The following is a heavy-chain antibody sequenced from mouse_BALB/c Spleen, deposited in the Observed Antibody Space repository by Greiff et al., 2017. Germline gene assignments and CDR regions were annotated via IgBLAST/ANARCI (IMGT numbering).Heavy chain of an antibody. CDR3: AREGTYYGNYFDY. J-gene: IGHJ2*01. V-gene: IGHV1-87*01. CDR1: GYTFTSYW. Sequence: QVQLQQSGAELVRPGASVKLSCKASGYTFTSYWMQWVKQRPGQGLEWIGAIYPGDGDTRYTQKFKGKATLTADKSSSTAYMQLSSLASEDSAVLYCAREGTYYGNYFDYWGQGTTLTVSS. D-gene: IGHD1-1*01. CDR2: IYPGDGDT.